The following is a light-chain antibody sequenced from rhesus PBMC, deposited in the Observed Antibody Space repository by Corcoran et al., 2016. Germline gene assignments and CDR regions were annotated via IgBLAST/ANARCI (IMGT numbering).Light chain of an antibody. CDR1: QSVSSY. CDR3: LQSSNWPRT. CDR2: GAS. J-gene: IGKJ1*01. Sequence: EIVMTQSPATLALSPGERATLSCRASQSVSSYLAWSQPKPGQAPRLLIYGASSRAPGIPDRFSGRGSVTEFTLTISSLEPEDGGVYFCLQSSNWPRTFGQGTKVEIK. V-gene: IGKV3-24*04.